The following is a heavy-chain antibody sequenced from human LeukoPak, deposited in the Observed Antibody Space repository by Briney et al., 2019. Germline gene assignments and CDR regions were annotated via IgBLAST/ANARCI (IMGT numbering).Heavy chain of an antibody. D-gene: IGHD6-19*01. CDR2: ISAYNGNT. CDR3: ARDLDRGSSGWYRADY. Sequence: ASVKVSCKASGYTFTSYGISWVRQAPGQGLGWMGWISAYNGNTNYAQKLQGRVTMTTDTSTSTAYMELRSLRSDDTAVYYCARDLDRGSSGWYRADYWGQGTLVTVSS. J-gene: IGHJ4*02. V-gene: IGHV1-18*01. CDR1: GYTFTSYG.